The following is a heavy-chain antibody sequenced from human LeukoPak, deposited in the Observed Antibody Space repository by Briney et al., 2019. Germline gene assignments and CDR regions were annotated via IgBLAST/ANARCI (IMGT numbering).Heavy chain of an antibody. CDR1: GFTFSSYW. V-gene: IGHV3-7*03. CDR2: INKDGYEK. J-gene: IGHJ3*02. D-gene: IGHD4-17*01. CDR3: AKDPNGDYIGTFDI. Sequence: SGGSLRLSCAASGFTFSSYWMTWVRQAPGRGLEWVANINKDGYEKYHVDSVKGRFTISRDNAKNALYLQMNSLRAEDTAVYYCAKDPNGDYIGTFDIWGQGTMVTVFS.